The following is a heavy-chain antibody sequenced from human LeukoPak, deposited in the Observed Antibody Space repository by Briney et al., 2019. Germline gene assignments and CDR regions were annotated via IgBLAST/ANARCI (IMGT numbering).Heavy chain of an antibody. CDR2: INSDGRST. Sequence: PGGSLRLSCAASGFTFSSYWMHWVRQAPGKGLVWVSRINSDGRSTSYADSVKGRFTISRDNAKNTLYLQMNSLRAEDTAVYYCARAFYYYDSSGYPGGYYMDVWGKGTTVTVSS. CDR3: ARAFYYYDSSGYPGGYYMDV. V-gene: IGHV3-74*01. CDR1: GFTFSSYW. J-gene: IGHJ6*03. D-gene: IGHD3-22*01.